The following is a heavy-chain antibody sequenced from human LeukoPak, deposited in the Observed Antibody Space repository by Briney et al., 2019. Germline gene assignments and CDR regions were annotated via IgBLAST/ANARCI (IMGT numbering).Heavy chain of an antibody. Sequence: ASVKVSCKASGYTFTSYAMHWVRQAPGQRLERMGWINAGNGNTKYSQKFQGRVTITRDTSASTAYMELSSLRSEDTAVYYCASDGYSYGYFGYWGQGTLVTVSS. CDR3: ASDGYSYGYFGY. J-gene: IGHJ4*02. V-gene: IGHV1-3*01. D-gene: IGHD5-18*01. CDR1: GYTFTSYA. CDR2: INAGNGNT.